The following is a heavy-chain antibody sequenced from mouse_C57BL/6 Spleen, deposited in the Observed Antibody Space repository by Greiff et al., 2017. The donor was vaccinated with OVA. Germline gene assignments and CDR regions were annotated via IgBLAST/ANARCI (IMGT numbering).Heavy chain of an antibody. CDR1: GYAFSSSW. CDR3: ARSYYDYDDAMDY. J-gene: IGHJ4*01. V-gene: IGHV1-82*01. CDR2: IYPGDGDT. Sequence: VKLKQSGPELVKPGASVKISCKASGYAFSSSWMNWVKQRPGKGLEWIGRIYPGDGDTNYNGKFKGKATLTADKSSSTAYMQLSSLTSEDSAVYFCARSYYDYDDAMDYWGQGTSVTVSS. D-gene: IGHD2-4*01.